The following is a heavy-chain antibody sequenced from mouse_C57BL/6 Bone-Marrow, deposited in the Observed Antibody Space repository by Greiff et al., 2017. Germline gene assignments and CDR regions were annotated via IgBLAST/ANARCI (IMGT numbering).Heavy chain of an antibody. V-gene: IGHV1-19*01. CDR2: INPYNGGT. CDR3: ARGGWFAY. J-gene: IGHJ3*01. CDR1: GYTFTDYY. Sequence: EVNLVESGPVLVKPGASVKMSCKASGYTFTDYYMNWVKQSHGKSLEWIGVINPYNGGTSYNQKFKGKATLTVDKSSSTAYMELNSLTSEDSAVXYCARGGWFAYWGQGTLVTVSA.